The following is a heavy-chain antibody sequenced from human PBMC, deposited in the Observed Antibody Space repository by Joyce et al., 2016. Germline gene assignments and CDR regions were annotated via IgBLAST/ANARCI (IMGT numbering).Heavy chain of an antibody. Sequence: QVQLQESGPGLVKPSETLSLTCGVSGLSFDLHSFWGWIRQPPGKGLGWIRNVYLHGITHYSPSLKSRVTISMDTSKNQFSLKLNSLTAADTAVYFCARRPYNVHTPLGSDWYFDLWGRGTLVTVSS. J-gene: IGHJ2*01. D-gene: IGHD5-18*01. CDR1: GLSFDLHSF. CDR2: VYLHGIT. V-gene: IGHV4-38-2*01. CDR3: ARRPYNVHTPLGSDWYFDL.